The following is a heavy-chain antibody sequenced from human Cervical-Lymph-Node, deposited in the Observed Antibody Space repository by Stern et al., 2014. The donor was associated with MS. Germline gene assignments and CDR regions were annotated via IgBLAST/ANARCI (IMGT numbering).Heavy chain of an antibody. CDR1: GGSISSYY. Sequence: VQLVESGPGLVKPSETLSLTCTVSGGSISSYYWSWIRQPPGKGLEWLGYIYYSGSTNYNPSLKSRVTISVDTSKNQFSLKLSSVTAADTAVYYCARDLLIVVVPAAIGNYYGMGVWGQGTTVTVSS. CDR2: IYYSGST. CDR3: ARDLLIVVVPAAIGNYYGMGV. J-gene: IGHJ6*02. V-gene: IGHV4-59*01. D-gene: IGHD2-2*01.